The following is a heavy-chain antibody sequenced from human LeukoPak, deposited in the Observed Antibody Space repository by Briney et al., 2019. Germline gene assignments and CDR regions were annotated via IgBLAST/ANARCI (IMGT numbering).Heavy chain of an antibody. J-gene: IGHJ4*02. Sequence: PSETLSLTCTVSGGSISSSSYYWSWIRQPPGKALEWIGYIYHSGSTYYNPSLKSRVTISVDRSKNQFSLNLSSVTAADTAVYYCAREKGSNLFDYWGQGTLVTVSS. CDR3: AREKGSNLFDY. V-gene: IGHV4-30-2*01. CDR2: IYHSGST. D-gene: IGHD4-11*01. CDR1: GGSISSSSYY.